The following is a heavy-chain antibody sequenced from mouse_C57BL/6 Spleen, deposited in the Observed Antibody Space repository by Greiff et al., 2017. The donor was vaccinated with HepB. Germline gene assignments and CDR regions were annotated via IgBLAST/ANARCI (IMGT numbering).Heavy chain of an antibody. J-gene: IGHJ3*01. Sequence: EVMLVESGGGLVQPGGSLSLSCAASGFTFTDYYMSWVRQPPGKALEWLGFIRNKANGYTTEYSASVKGRLTISRDNSQSILYLQMNALRAEYSATYSCARYEGSSPFAYWGQGTLVTVSA. CDR2: IRNKANGYTT. D-gene: IGHD1-1*01. CDR1: GFTFTDYY. CDR3: ARYEGSSPFAY. V-gene: IGHV7-3*01.